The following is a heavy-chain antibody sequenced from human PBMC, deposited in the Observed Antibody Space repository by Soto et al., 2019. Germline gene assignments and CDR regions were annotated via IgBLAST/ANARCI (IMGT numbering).Heavy chain of an antibody. CDR1: GFTVSSNY. Sequence: LRLSCAASGFTVSSNYMSRVRQAPGKGLEWVSVIYSGGSTYYADSVRGRFTISRDNSKNTLYLQMKSLRAEVTAVYYCARDPPATRHGMDVWGQGTTVTVSS. CDR2: IYSGGST. CDR3: ARDPPATRHGMDV. J-gene: IGHJ6*02. V-gene: IGHV3-53*01.